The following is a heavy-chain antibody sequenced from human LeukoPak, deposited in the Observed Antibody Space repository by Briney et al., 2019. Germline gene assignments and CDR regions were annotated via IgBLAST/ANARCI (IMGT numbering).Heavy chain of an antibody. V-gene: IGHV4-4*07. CDR1: GGSISSHY. CDR3: AREYCSTTICYPSGGHYDS. J-gene: IGHJ4*02. D-gene: IGHD2-2*01. CDR2: VYPRGST. Sequence: SQTLSLTCAVSGGSISSHYWSWIRQPAGKGLEYIGRVYPRGSTNDNPSLKGRVAMSVDTSKNQFSLRLNSVTAADTAVYYCAREYCSTTICYPSGGHYDSWGQGTLVTVSS.